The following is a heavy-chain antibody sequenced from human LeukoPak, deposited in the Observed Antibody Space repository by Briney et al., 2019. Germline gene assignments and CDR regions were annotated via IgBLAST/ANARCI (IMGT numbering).Heavy chain of an antibody. CDR1: GDSISSYY. J-gene: IGHJ6*02. CDR3: ARIIGYCSSTSCYRVYYGMDV. V-gene: IGHV4-59*01. Sequence: SETLSLTCTVSGDSISSYYWSWIRQPPGKGLEWIGYIYYSGSTNYNPSLKSRVTISVDTSKNQFSLKLSSVTAADTAVYYCARIIGYCSSTSCYRVYYGMDVWGQGTTATVSS. CDR2: IYYSGST. D-gene: IGHD2-2*02.